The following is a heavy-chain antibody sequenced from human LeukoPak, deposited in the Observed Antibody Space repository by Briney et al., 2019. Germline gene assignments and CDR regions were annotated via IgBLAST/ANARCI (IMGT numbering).Heavy chain of an antibody. J-gene: IGHJ4*02. CDR3: ARGGYCSSTSCYQEYYFDY. Sequence: PGGSLRLSCAASGFTFSSYSMNWVRQAPGKGLEWVSYISSSSSTIYYADSVKGRFTISRDNAKNSLYLQMNSLRAEDTAVYYCARGGYCSSTSCYQEYYFDYWGQGTLVTVSS. CDR1: GFTFSSYS. CDR2: ISSSSSTI. V-gene: IGHV3-48*01. D-gene: IGHD2-2*01.